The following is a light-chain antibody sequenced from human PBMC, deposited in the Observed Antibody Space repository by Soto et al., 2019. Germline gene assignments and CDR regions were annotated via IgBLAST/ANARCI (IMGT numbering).Light chain of an antibody. CDR1: QSVSSN. Sequence: EKVMTQSPATLSVSPGERDTPSCRASQSVSSNLAWYQQKPGQAPRLLIYGASTRATGIPARFSGSGSGTEFTLTISSLEPEDFAVYYCQERASWPPWTFGQGTKVDIK. V-gene: IGKV3-15*01. J-gene: IGKJ1*01. CDR2: GAS. CDR3: QERASWPPWT.